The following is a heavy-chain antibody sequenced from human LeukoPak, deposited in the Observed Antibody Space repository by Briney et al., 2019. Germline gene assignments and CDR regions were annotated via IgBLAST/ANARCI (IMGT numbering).Heavy chain of an antibody. V-gene: IGHV4-38-2*02. J-gene: IGHJ4*02. CDR2: IYHSGST. CDR3: ARGPTVEYFDH. CDR1: GGSISSYY. Sequence: PSETLSLTCTVSGGSISSYYWGWIRQPPGKGLEWIGSIYHSGSTSYNASLKSRVTISIDMSKNQFSLRLNSVTAADTAVYYCARGPTVEYFDHWGQGTLVTVSS. D-gene: IGHD4-23*01.